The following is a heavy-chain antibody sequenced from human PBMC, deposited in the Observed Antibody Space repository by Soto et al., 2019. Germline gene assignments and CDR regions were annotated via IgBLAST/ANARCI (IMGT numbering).Heavy chain of an antibody. CDR3: AKDGVLWLGEEIDY. D-gene: IGHD3-10*01. CDR2: ISGSGGST. Sequence: EVQLLESGGGLVQPGGSLRLSCAASGFTFSSYAMSWVRQAPGKGLEWVSAISGSGGSTYYADSVKGRFTIARDNSKNPMYLQMYGLRAEGTAVYYCAKDGVLWLGEEIDYWGQGALVSVCS. CDR1: GFTFSSYA. V-gene: IGHV3-23*01. J-gene: IGHJ4*02.